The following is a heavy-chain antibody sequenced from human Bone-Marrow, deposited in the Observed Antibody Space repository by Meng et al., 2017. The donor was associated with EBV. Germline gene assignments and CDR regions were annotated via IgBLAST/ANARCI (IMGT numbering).Heavy chain of an antibody. Sequence: QVQLVQSGTCLKKPGASVKVSCKASGYTFTDYLLNWVRQSPGQGLEWMGWINTNTGNPTYAQGFTGRFVFSLDTSVSTAYLQISSLKAEDTAVYYCARFGELFRNWFDPWGQGTLVTVSS. J-gene: IGHJ5*02. CDR1: GYTFTDYL. D-gene: IGHD3-10*01. CDR3: ARFGELFRNWFDP. V-gene: IGHV7-4-1*02. CDR2: INTNTGNP.